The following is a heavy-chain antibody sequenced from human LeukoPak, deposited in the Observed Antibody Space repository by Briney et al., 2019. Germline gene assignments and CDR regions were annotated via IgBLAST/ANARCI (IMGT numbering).Heavy chain of an antibody. V-gene: IGHV4-34*01. CDR3: ARDYYDSSGYSDY. D-gene: IGHD3-22*01. J-gene: IGHJ4*02. CDR2: INHSGST. CDR1: GGSFSGYY. Sequence: SETLSLTCAVYGGSFSGYYWSWIRQPPGKGLEWIGEINHSGSTNYNPSLKSRVTISVDTSKNQFSLKLSSVTAEDTAVYYCARDYYDSSGYSDYWGQGTLVTVSS.